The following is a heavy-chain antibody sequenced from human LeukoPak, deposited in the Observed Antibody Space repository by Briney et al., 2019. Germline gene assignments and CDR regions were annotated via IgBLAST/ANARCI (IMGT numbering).Heavy chain of an antibody. CDR3: ARVLEGYSSSSFDADYYYYYGMDV. CDR1: GGSFSSGSYY. V-gene: IGHV4-61*01. D-gene: IGHD6-6*01. Sequence: KASETLSLTCTVSGGSFSSGSYYWGWIRQPPGKGLEWIGYIYYSGSTNYNPSLKSRVTISVDTSKNQFSLKLSSVTAADTAVYYCARVLEGYSSSSFDADYYYYYGMDVWGQGTTVTVSS. CDR2: IYYSGST. J-gene: IGHJ6*02.